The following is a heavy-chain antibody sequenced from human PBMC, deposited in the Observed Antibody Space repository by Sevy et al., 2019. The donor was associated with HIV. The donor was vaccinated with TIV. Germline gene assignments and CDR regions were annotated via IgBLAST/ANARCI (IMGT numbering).Heavy chain of an antibody. J-gene: IGHJ3*02. CDR3: VREDINAPRTLLSFDI. CDR1: GYIFSDYN. Sequence: GSVKVSCKTTGYIFSDYNMHWVRQAPGQGLEWMALINPNSGVTIYAHNSRGRVSVTRDTSMSTAYMELSGLTSDDTAVYYCVREDINAPRTLLSFDIWGQGTMVTVSS. D-gene: IGHD3-3*01. CDR2: INPNSGVT. V-gene: IGHV1-2*06.